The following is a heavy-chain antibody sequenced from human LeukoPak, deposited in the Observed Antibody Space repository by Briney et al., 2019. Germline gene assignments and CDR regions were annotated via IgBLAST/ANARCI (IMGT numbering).Heavy chain of an antibody. CDR3: ARDPSNMVYNAEYFQH. CDR2: ISSSSSYI. CDR1: GFTFSSYS. J-gene: IGHJ1*01. Sequence: GGSLRLSCAASGFTFSSYSMNWVRQAPGKGLEWASSISSSSSYIYYADSVKGRFTISRDNAKNSLYLQMNSLRAEDTAVYYCARDPSNMVYNAEYFQHWGQGTLVTVSS. V-gene: IGHV3-21*01. D-gene: IGHD3-10*01.